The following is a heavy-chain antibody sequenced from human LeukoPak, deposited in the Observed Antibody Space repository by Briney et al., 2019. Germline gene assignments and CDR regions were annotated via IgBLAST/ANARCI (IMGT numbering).Heavy chain of an antibody. CDR2: IWYDGSNK. J-gene: IGHJ5*02. CDR1: GFTFSSYG. D-gene: IGHD2-21*02. CDR3: AREQDRVTSPYKWFDP. Sequence: GGSLRLSCAASGFTFSSYGMHWGRQAPGKGLEWVAVIWYDGSNKYYADSVKGRFTISRDNSKNTLYLQMNSLRAEDTAVYYCAREQDRVTSPYKWFDPWGQGTLVTVSS. V-gene: IGHV3-33*01.